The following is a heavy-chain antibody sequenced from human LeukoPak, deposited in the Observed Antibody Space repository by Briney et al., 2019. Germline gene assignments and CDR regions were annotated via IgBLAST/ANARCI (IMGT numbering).Heavy chain of an antibody. V-gene: IGHV4-34*01. J-gene: IGHJ5*02. CDR1: GGSLTDYH. CDR2: ISHSGST. D-gene: IGHD3-10*01. CDR3: ARDEGRDPWGSYNWFDP. Sequence: SETLSLTCVVSGGSLTDYHWNWIRQSPGKGLEWIGEISHSGSTTYNPSLKSRLTMSVDTSKNQFSLQLNSVTPEDTAVYYCARDEGRDPWGSYNWFDPWGQGTLVTVSS.